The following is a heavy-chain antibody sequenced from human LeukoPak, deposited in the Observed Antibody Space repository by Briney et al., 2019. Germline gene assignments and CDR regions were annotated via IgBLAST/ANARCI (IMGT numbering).Heavy chain of an antibody. CDR1: GGSISSSSYY. Sequence: SETLSLTCAVSGGSISSSSYYWGWIRQPPGKGLEWIGSIYYSGSTYYNPSLKSRVTISVDTSKNQFSLKLSSVTAADTAVYYCARWGWFGELLPTDYWGQGTLVTVSS. CDR2: IYYSGST. V-gene: IGHV4-39*01. CDR3: ARWGWFGELLPTDY. J-gene: IGHJ4*02. D-gene: IGHD3-10*01.